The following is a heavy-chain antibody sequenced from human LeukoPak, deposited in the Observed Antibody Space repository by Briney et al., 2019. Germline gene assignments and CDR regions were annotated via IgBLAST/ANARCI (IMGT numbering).Heavy chain of an antibody. J-gene: IGHJ6*03. CDR3: AKGSRFSYIDV. D-gene: IGHD3-10*01. Sequence: GGSLRLSCAASGFTFSGSAMHWVRQASGKGLEWVGRIRSKANSYATAYAASVKGRFTISRDDSKNTAYLQMNSLKTEDTAVYYCAKGSRFSYIDVWGKGTTVIVSS. V-gene: IGHV3-73*01. CDR2: IRSKANSYAT. CDR1: GFTFSGSA.